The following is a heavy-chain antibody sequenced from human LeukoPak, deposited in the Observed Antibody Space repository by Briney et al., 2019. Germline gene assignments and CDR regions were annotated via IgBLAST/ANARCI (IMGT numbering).Heavy chain of an antibody. D-gene: IGHD5-24*01. Sequence: PGGSLRLSCAASGFTFSTYWMSWVRQAPGKGLEWVASINQDGSEKYYVDSVKGRFTISRDNAKNSLLLQMNSLRAEDTAVYYCARPGDGYNWGRFDYWGQGTLVTVSS. J-gene: IGHJ4*02. V-gene: IGHV3-7*04. CDR3: ARPGDGYNWGRFDY. CDR2: INQDGSEK. CDR1: GFTFSTYW.